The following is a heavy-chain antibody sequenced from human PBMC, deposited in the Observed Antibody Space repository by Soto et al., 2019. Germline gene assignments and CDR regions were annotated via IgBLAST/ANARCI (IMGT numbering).Heavy chain of an antibody. V-gene: IGHV3-9*01. Sequence: EVQLVESGGGLVQPGRSLRLSCAASGFTVDDYAMHWVRQAPGKGLEWVSGISWNSETIDYADSVKGRFTISRDNAKSSLFLQMNSLRPDDTPLYYCANDMKWGGMTTIHYFDSWGQGTLVTVSS. CDR2: ISWNSETI. J-gene: IGHJ4*02. CDR3: ANDMKWGGMTTIHYFDS. CDR1: GFTVDDYA. D-gene: IGHD4-17*01.